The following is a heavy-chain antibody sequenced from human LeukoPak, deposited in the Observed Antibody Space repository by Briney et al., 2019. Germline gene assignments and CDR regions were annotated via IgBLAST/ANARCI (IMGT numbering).Heavy chain of an antibody. D-gene: IGHD3-3*01. J-gene: IGHJ4*02. CDR3: AREVRFLGWLSEFDY. V-gene: IGHV4-59*11. Sequence: PSETLSLTCTVSGGSISSHYWSWIRQPPGKGLEWIGYIYYSGSTNYNPSLKSRVTISVDTSKNQFSLKLSSVTAADTAVYYCAREVRFLGWLSEFDYWGQGTLVTVSS. CDR1: GGSISSHY. CDR2: IYYSGST.